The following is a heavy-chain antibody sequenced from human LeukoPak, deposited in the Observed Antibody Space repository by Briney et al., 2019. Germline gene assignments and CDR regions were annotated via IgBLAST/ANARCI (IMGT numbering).Heavy chain of an antibody. Sequence: GESLKISCKVSGYSFTSYCIGWVRQMPGKGLEWMGILYPGDSGPTYSPSFQAQVTISVDKSINTAYLQWSSLQASDTAMYYCGMSGDRVPLQDDVFDVWGQGTMVTVST. CDR3: GMSGDRVPLQDDVFDV. V-gene: IGHV5-51*01. J-gene: IGHJ3*01. CDR2: LYPGDSGP. D-gene: IGHD1-26*01. CDR1: GYSFTSYC.